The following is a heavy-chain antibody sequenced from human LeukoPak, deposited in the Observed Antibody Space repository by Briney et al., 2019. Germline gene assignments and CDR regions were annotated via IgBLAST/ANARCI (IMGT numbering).Heavy chain of an antibody. V-gene: IGHV4-34*01. J-gene: IGHJ4*02. CDR1: GGSFSGYY. D-gene: IGHD4-17*01. CDR2: INHSGST. Sequence: SETLSLTCAVYGGSFSGYYWSWIRQPPGKGLEWIGEINHSGSTNYNPSLKSRVTISVDTSKNQFSLKLSSVTAADTAVYYCARGAGYGDYPFDYWGREPWSPSPQ. CDR3: ARGAGYGDYPFDY.